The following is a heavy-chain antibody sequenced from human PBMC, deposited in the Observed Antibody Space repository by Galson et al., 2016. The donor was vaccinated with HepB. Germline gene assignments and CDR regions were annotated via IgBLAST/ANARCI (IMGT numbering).Heavy chain of an antibody. CDR3: SRGYYNDYIDY. CDR2: ISFTSMYS. V-gene: IGHV3-11*06. CDR1: GFTFSDYY. Sequence: SLRLSCAASGFTFSDYYMTWIRQAPGKGLEWISYISFTSMYSNYSDSVRGRFTISRDNAKNSLYLQMNSLQAEDTAVYYCSRGYYNDYIDYWGQGTLVTVSS. J-gene: IGHJ4*02. D-gene: IGHD5-24*01.